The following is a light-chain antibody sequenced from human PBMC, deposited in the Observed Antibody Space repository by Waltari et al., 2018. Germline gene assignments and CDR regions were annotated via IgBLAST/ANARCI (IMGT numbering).Light chain of an antibody. Sequence: QSALTQPRSVSGSPGQSVTISCTGTSSDVGGYKHVSWYQQHPGKAPNLIFYDVTERPSGVPDRFSGSKSGNTASLTISGLQPEDEADYYCCSFAGSYTWVFGGGTKVTVL. CDR3: CSFAGSYTWV. CDR1: SSDVGGYKH. V-gene: IGLV2-11*01. J-gene: IGLJ3*02. CDR2: DVT.